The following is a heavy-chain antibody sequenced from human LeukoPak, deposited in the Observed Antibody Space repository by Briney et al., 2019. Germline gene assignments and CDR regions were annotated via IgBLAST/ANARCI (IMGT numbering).Heavy chain of an antibody. J-gene: IGHJ4*02. CDR1: GFTLTKFW. V-gene: IGHV3-7*01. Sequence: GGSLRLSCEASGFTLTKFWMSWVRQAPRKGLEWVANIQEDGKKENYVDSVRGRFTNSRDNAKNSIYLQMNSLRVEDTAVYYCAKDIVGGGDDYWGQGTLVIVSS. CDR2: IQEDGKKE. CDR3: AKDIVGGGDDY. D-gene: IGHD2-21*02.